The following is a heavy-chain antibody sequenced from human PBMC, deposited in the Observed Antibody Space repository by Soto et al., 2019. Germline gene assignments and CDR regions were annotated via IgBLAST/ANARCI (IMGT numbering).Heavy chain of an antibody. CDR2: IYYSGST. D-gene: IGHD1-26*01. CDR3: ASGIVGATVLDY. Sequence: QVQLQESGPGLVKPSQTLSLTCTVSGGSISSGGYYWSWIRQHPGKGLEWIGYIYYSGSTYYNPSPKSRFTISVDTSKNHFSLKLSSGTAGDTAVYYCASGIVGATVLDYWGQGTLVTVSS. J-gene: IGHJ4*02. CDR1: GGSISSGGYY. V-gene: IGHV4-31*03.